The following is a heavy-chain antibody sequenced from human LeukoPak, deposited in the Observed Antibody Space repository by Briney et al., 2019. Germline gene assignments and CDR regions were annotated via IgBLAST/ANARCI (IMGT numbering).Heavy chain of an antibody. CDR3: ARDRRRTYSSSWYLGY. CDR2: INPNSGGT. Sequence: ASVKVSCKASGDTFTTYAIIWVRQAPGQGLEWMGWINPNSGGTNYAQKFQGRVTMTRDTSISTAYMELSRLRSDDTAVYYCARDRRRTYSSSWYLGYWGQGTLVTVSS. CDR1: GDTFTTYA. D-gene: IGHD6-13*01. V-gene: IGHV1-2*02. J-gene: IGHJ4*02.